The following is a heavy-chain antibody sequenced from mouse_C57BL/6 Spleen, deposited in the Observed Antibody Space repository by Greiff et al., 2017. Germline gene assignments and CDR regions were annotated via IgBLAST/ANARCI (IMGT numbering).Heavy chain of an antibody. J-gene: IGHJ4*01. V-gene: IGHV7-3*01. Sequence: EVKLMESGGGLVQPGGSLSLSCAASGFTFTDYYMSWVRQPPGKALEWLGFIRNKANGYTTEYSASVKGRFTISRDNSQSILYLQMNALRAEYSATYYCARDMNYGSIYYYAMDYWGQGTSVTVSS. CDR1: GFTFTDYY. CDR3: ARDMNYGSIYYYAMDY. D-gene: IGHD1-1*01. CDR2: IRNKANGYTT.